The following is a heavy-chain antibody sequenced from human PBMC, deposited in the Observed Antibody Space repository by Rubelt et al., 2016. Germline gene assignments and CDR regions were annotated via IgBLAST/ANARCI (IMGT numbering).Heavy chain of an antibody. V-gene: IGHV1-3*01. CDR1: GYTFTDYA. CDR3: ARDLSGSYLDY. J-gene: IGHJ4*02. Sequence: QVQLVQSGAEVKGPGASVKVSCKASGYTFTDYAIHWVRQAPGQRLEWMGWINPGNVNTKYSQSFLGRVTITRDTSSATAYMELSSLRSEDTAMYYCARDLSGSYLDYWGQGTLLSVSS. D-gene: IGHD6-19*01. CDR2: INPGNVNT.